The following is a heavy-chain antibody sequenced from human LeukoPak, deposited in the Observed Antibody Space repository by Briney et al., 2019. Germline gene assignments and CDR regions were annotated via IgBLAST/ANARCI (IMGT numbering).Heavy chain of an antibody. J-gene: IGHJ4*02. D-gene: IGHD2-2*01. CDR1: GYTFTDYY. Sequence: ASVKVSCKASGYTFTDYYMHWVQQAPGKGLEWMGRVDPKDGETMYAEKFQGRVTISADTSTDTAYMELSSLRSEDTALYYCATRGSAVPATMTFWGPGTLVTVSS. CDR3: ATRGSAVPATMTF. CDR2: VDPKDGET. V-gene: IGHV1-69-2*01.